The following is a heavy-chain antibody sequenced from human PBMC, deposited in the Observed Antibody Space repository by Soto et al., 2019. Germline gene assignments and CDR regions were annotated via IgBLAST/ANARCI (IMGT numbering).Heavy chain of an antibody. J-gene: IGHJ4*01. V-gene: IGHV1-18*04. CDR3: AKDNCGFDY. Sequence: QVQLVQSGDEVKKPGASVKVSCKASGYTLTNYGLSWVRQAPGQGLEWMGWISAYNGNTNYAQNLQGSVTMTTDTSTTPAYMELRSLRSDDTAVYYCAKDNCGFDYWGHGALLTGSS. D-gene: IGHD1-1*01. CDR2: ISAYNGNT. CDR1: GYTLTNYG.